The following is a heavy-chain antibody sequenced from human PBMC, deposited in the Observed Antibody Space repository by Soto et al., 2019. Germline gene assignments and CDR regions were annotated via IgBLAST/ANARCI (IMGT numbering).Heavy chain of an antibody. J-gene: IGHJ6*02. D-gene: IGHD6-13*01. V-gene: IGHV3-33*01. Sequence: QVQLVESGGGVVQPGRSLRLSCAASGFNFNNYGMHWVRQAPGKGLEWVAVIWNDGNGYYYANSVKGRFTISRDNSKNTLYLPMSSLRAEDTAVYYCARLQISPPTRGAASARGGMDVWGQGTTVTVSS. CDR3: ARLQISPPTRGAASARGGMDV. CDR1: GFNFNNYG. CDR2: IWNDGNGY.